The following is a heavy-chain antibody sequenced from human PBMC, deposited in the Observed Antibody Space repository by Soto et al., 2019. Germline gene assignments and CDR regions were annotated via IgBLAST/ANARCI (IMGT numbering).Heavy chain of an antibody. CDR2: INADNGNT. J-gene: IGHJ4*02. V-gene: IGHV1-3*01. Sequence: ASVKVSCKASGYTFTNYGIHWVRQAPGQRLERMGWINADNGNTKYSQKFQGRVSIIRDTFASTPYMQLSSLRFEDTAVYYCARDFSGRSYFFDYWGQGTLVTVSS. CDR3: ARDFSGRSYFFDY. CDR1: GYTFTNYG. D-gene: IGHD3-10*01.